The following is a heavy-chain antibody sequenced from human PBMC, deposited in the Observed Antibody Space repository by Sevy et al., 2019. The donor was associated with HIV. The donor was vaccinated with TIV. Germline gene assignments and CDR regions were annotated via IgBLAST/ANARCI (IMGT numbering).Heavy chain of an antibody. CDR3: ALTNSADYYDSGAFHL. V-gene: IGHV3-21*06. Sequence: GGSLRLSCTVTGFTFSGFSFSHYSMNWVRQAPGRGLEWVSSISYNSNFILYADPVKGRFTISRDDAKNSLFLLMDRLRADDTAMYYCALTNSADYYDSGAFHLWGRGTMVIVSS. CDR2: ISYNSNFI. D-gene: IGHD3-22*01. J-gene: IGHJ3*01. CDR1: GFSFSHYS.